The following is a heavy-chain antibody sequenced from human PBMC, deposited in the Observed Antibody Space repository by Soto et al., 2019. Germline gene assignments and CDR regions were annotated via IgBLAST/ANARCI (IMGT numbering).Heavy chain of an antibody. CDR3: AHWVQQLVRGGWFDP. CDR2: ISWDDDK. D-gene: IGHD6-13*01. V-gene: IGHV2-5*02. J-gene: IGHJ5*02. Sequence: QITLKESGPTLVKPTQTLTLTCTFSGFSLSTSGVGVGWIRQPPGKALEWLALISWDDDKRYSPSLKSTLTITKDTSKNQVVLTMTNIDPVDTATYYCAHWVQQLVRGGWFDPWGQGTLVTVSS. CDR1: GFSLSTSGVG.